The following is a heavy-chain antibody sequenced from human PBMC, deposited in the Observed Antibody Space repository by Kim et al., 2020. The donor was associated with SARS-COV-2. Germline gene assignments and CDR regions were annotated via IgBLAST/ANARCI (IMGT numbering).Heavy chain of an antibody. Sequence: AQKFQGRVTMTRDTSTSTVYMELSSLRSEDTAVYYCARDYDSSGYTIDYWGQGTLVTVSS. D-gene: IGHD3-22*01. V-gene: IGHV1-46*01. J-gene: IGHJ4*02. CDR3: ARDYDSSGYTIDY.